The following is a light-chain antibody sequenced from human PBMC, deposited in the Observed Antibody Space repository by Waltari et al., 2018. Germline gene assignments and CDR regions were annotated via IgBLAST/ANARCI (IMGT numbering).Light chain of an antibody. Sequence: QSALTQPASVSGSPGQSITISCTGTSSAVGSYNLFSWYQQHPGKAPKLMIYEVVKRPSGVSNRFSGSTSANAASLTISGLQAEDEGDYYCCSYARSGTVLFGGGTKLTVL. J-gene: IGLJ2*01. V-gene: IGLV2-23*02. CDR2: EVV. CDR1: SSAVGSYNL. CDR3: CSYARSGTVL.